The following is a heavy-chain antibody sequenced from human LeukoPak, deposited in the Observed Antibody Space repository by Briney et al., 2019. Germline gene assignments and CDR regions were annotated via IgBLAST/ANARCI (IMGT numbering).Heavy chain of an antibody. CDR3: ARDTLIAAARTFDI. Sequence: GRSLRLSCAASGFTFSSYGMHWVRQAPGKGLEWVAVIWYDGSNKYYADSVKGRFTISGDNAKNSLYLQMNSLRAEDTAVYYCARDTLIAAARTFDIWGQGTMVTVSS. J-gene: IGHJ3*02. CDR2: IWYDGSNK. V-gene: IGHV3-33*01. CDR1: GFTFSSYG. D-gene: IGHD6-13*01.